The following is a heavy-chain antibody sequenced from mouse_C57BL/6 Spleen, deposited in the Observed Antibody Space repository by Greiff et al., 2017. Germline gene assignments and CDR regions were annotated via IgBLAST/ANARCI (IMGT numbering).Heavy chain of an antibody. CDR3: ARSSYGNWYFDV. CDR1: GYTFTDYY. D-gene: IGHD2-1*01. J-gene: IGHJ1*03. Sequence: EVQLQQSGPELVKPGASVKISCKASGYTFTDYYMNWVKQSPGKSLEWIGDINPNNGGTSYNQKFKGKATLTVDKSSSTAYMELRSLTSEDSAVYYCARSSYGNWYFDVWGTGTTVTVSS. V-gene: IGHV1-26*01. CDR2: INPNNGGT.